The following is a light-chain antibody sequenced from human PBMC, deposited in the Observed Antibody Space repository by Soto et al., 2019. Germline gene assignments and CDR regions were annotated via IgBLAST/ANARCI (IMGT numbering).Light chain of an antibody. Sequence: IQLTQSPSSLSASIGDRVTITCRASQGISSFLAWYQQKPGKAPKLLIYAASTLQSGIPSRLSGSGSGTAFTPPISRLHPEAFATYSCQQLKMDSYPITFGQGTRLEIK. CDR2: AAS. CDR1: QGISSF. CDR3: QQLKMDSYPIT. V-gene: IGKV1-9*01. J-gene: IGKJ5*01.